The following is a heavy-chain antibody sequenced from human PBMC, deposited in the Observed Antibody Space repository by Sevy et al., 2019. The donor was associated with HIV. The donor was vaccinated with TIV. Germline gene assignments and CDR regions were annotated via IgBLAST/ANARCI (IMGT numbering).Heavy chain of an antibody. Sequence: GGSLRLSCTASGFTFSSYSMNWVRQAPGKGLEWVSYISSSSSTIYYADSVKGRFTISRDNAKNSLYLQMNSLRDEDTAVYYCARASDYYDSSGYSRSSDYWGQGTLVTVSS. J-gene: IGHJ4*02. CDR3: ARASDYYDSSGYSRSSDY. CDR1: GFTFSSYS. CDR2: ISSSSSTI. V-gene: IGHV3-48*02. D-gene: IGHD3-22*01.